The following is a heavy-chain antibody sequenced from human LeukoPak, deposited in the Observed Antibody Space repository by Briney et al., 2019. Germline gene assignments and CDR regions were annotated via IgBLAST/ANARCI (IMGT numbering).Heavy chain of an antibody. D-gene: IGHD1-1*01. CDR1: GFSFSNFD. J-gene: IGHJ4*02. CDR2: INSGSRTI. V-gene: IGHV3-48*01. Sequence: GGSLRLSCAASGFSFSNFDMNWVRQAPGKGLEWVSFINSGSRTIYYADSVKGRFTISRDNAKNSLYLQMNSLRAEDTAVYYCARNKNDFDYWGQGTLVTVSS. CDR3: ARNKNDFDY.